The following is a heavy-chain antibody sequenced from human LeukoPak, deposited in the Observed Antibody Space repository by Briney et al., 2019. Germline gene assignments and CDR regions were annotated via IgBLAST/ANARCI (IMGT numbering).Heavy chain of an antibody. CDR3: ARGRPPAAAFDAFDI. CDR1: GFTFSSYG. CDR2: IWYDGSNK. Sequence: GRSLRLSCAASGFTFSSYGMHWVRQAPGKGLEWVAVIWYDGSNKYYADSVKGRFTISRDNSKNTLYLQMNSLRAEDTAVYYCARGRPPAAAFDAFDIRGQGTMVTVSS. V-gene: IGHV3-33*01. J-gene: IGHJ3*02. D-gene: IGHD6-13*01.